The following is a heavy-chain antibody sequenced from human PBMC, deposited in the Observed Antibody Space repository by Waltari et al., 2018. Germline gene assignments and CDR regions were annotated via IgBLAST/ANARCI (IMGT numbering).Heavy chain of an antibody. V-gene: IGHV4-39*07. CDR3: ARAPSYSSGWYRHYYDGMDV. J-gene: IGHJ6*02. CDR2: IYYRGST. D-gene: IGHD6-19*01. Sequence: QLQLQESGPGLVKPSATLSLTCTVSGGSISSRSYYWGWIRPPPGKGLEWLGSIYYRGSTYYNPSLKIRVTISGGTSKNQFSLKLSSGTAAETAVYDCARAPSYSSGWYRHYYDGMDVWGQGTTVTVSS. CDR1: GGSISSRSYY.